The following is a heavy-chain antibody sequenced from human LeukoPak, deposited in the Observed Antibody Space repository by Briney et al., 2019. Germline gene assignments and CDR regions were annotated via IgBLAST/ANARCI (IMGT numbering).Heavy chain of an antibody. CDR1: GGSISIYY. J-gene: IGHJ4*02. V-gene: IGHV4-59*08. CDR3: ARHPGPSLKVYDTFDY. D-gene: IGHD2-8*01. Sequence: SETLSLTCTVSGGSISIYYWSWIRQPPGKGLEWIGYIYYSGSTNYNPSLKSRVTISVDTSKNQFSLKLSSVTAADTAVYYCARHPGPSLKVYDTFDYWGQGTLVTVSS. CDR2: IYYSGST.